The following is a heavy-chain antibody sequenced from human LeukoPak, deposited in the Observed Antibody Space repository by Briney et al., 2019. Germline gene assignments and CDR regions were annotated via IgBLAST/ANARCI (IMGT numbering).Heavy chain of an antibody. Sequence: ASVTVSCTASGYTFTSYAMHWVRQAPGQRLEWMGWINAGNGNTKYSQEFQGRVTITRDTSASTAYMELSSLRSEDMAVYYCASSYCSGGSCYQAFDYWGQGTLVTVSS. J-gene: IGHJ4*02. D-gene: IGHD2-15*01. CDR1: GYTFTSYA. V-gene: IGHV1-3*03. CDR2: INAGNGNT. CDR3: ASSYCSGGSCYQAFDY.